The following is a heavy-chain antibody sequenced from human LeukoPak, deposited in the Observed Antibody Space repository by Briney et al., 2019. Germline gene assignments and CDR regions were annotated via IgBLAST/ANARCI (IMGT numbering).Heavy chain of an antibody. Sequence: PGGSLRLSCAASGFTFSSYAMSWVRQAPGKGLEWVSAISGSGGSTYYADSVKGRFTISRDNSKNTLYLQMNSLRAEDTAVYYCAKGAMVRGVIIMDAFDIWGQGTMVTVSS. CDR2: ISGSGGST. D-gene: IGHD3-10*01. V-gene: IGHV3-23*01. J-gene: IGHJ3*02. CDR3: AKGAMVRGVIIMDAFDI. CDR1: GFTFSSYA.